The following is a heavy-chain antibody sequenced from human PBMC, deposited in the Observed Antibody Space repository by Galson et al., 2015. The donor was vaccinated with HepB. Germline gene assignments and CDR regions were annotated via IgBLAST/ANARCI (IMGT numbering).Heavy chain of an antibody. CDR1: GFNIDNYY. CDR2: ISKHGNDM. D-gene: IGHD5-24*01. CDR3: AKDFHNYGMDV. J-gene: IGHJ6*02. Sequence: SLRLSCAASGFNIDNYYMNWVRQAPGKGLEWVSSISKHGNDMQYAVSVRGRFTISRDIAKNSLFLQMNSLGVEDTAIYYWAKDFHNYGMDVWGHGTTVTVSS. V-gene: IGHV3-21*06.